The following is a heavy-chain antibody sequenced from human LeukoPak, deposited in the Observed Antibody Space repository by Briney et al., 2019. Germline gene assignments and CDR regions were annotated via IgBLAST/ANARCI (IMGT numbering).Heavy chain of an antibody. D-gene: IGHD3-22*01. V-gene: IGHV3-23*01. CDR1: GFTVSDYS. CDR2: ISGSGSYT. CDR3: AKRRYDSSGHFDS. J-gene: IGHJ4*02. Sequence: GSLRLSCAASGFTVSDYSMTWVRQAPGKGLEWVSAISGSGSYTDYAGSVKGRFTISKDNSKNTVYMRMSSLRAEDTALYYCAKRRYDSSGHFDSWGQGTLVTVSS.